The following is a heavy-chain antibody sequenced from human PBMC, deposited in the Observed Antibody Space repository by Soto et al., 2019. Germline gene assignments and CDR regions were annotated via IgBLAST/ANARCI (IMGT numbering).Heavy chain of an antibody. D-gene: IGHD6-13*01. CDR1: GGSINNYY. CDR2: IYSSGST. V-gene: IGHV4-4*07. CDR3: ARQTTYSGSWYDY. J-gene: IGHJ4*02. Sequence: SETLSLTCTVSGGSINNYYWTWIRQPAGKGLEWIGRIYSSGSTNYNSSLKSRVTMSVDTSKNQISLKLTSVTAADTAVYYCARQTTYSGSWYDYWGQGTLVTVSS.